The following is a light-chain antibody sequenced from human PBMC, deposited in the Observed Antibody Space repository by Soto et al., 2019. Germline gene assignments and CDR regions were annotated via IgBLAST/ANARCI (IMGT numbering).Light chain of an antibody. J-gene: IGLJ1*01. V-gene: IGLV2-14*01. CDR2: EVS. Sequence: QSVLTQPASVSGSPGQSITISCTGTSSDIGAYNSVSWYQQYPGKAPKLVIFEVSHRPSGVSNRFSGSKSGNTASLTISGLQAEDEADYYCRSDTIGTNFSNVFATGSKVIVL. CDR1: SSDIGAYNS. CDR3: RSDTIGTNFSNV.